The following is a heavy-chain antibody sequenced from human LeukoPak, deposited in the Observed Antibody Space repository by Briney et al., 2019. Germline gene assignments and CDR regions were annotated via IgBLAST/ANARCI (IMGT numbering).Heavy chain of an antibody. V-gene: IGHV3-23*01. J-gene: IGHJ4*02. Sequence: GGSLRLSCAGSGFIFSNYAMSWVRQAPGKGLEWVSGIKGNGIGTYYADSLKGRFTVSSDNSKNTLSLQMNSLSAEDTALYYCAKDPGPLMITFGGVVISYFDYWGQGALVTVSS. CDR1: GFIFSNYA. D-gene: IGHD3-16*01. CDR3: AKDPGPLMITFGGVVISYFDY. CDR2: IKGNGIGT.